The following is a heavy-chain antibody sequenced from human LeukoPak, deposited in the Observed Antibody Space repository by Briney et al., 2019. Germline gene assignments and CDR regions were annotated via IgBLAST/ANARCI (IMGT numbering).Heavy chain of an antibody. V-gene: IGHV3-23*01. D-gene: IGHD4-11*01. CDR1: GFTFSSYA. CDR3: AREKTTVFDY. CDR2: ISGSGGST. J-gene: IGHJ4*02. Sequence: PGGSLRLSCAASGFTFSSYAMSWVRQAPGKGLEWVPAISGSGGSTYYADSVKGRFTISRDNAKNSLYLQMNSLRAEDTAVYYCAREKTTVFDYWGQGTLVTVSS.